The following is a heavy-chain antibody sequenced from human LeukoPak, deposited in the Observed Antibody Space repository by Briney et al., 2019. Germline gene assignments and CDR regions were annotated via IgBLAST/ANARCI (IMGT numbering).Heavy chain of an antibody. CDR2: ISAYNGNT. CDR1: GYTFTSYG. D-gene: IGHD6-19*01. CDR3: ARDLRGLRAVAGAFDY. J-gene: IGHJ4*02. Sequence: ASVKVSCKASGYTFTSYGISWVRQAPGQGLEWMGWISAYNGNTNYAQKLQGRVTMTTDTSTSTAYMELRSLRSDDTAVYYCARDLRGLRAVAGAFDYWGQGTVVPVSS. V-gene: IGHV1-18*01.